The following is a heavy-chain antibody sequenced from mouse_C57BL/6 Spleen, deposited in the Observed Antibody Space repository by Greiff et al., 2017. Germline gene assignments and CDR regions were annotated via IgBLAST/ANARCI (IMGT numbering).Heavy chain of an antibody. CDR3: ARFEGSGSRAYYAMDY. Sequence: QVQLQQPGAELVKPGASVKLSCKASGYTFPSYWMHWVKQRPGQGLEWIGMIHPNSGSTTYNEKFKSKATRTVDKSSSTAYMQLSSLPAEDSAVYYCARFEGSGSRAYYAMDYWGQGTSVTVSS. V-gene: IGHV1-64*01. CDR1: GYTFPSYW. J-gene: IGHJ4*01. D-gene: IGHD1-1*01. CDR2: IHPNSGST.